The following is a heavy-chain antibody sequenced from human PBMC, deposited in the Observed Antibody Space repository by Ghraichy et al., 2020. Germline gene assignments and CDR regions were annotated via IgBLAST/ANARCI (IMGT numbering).Heavy chain of an antibody. CDR1: GFTFSNAW. CDR2: IRSKADGGTT. CDR3: TNLGHSDP. D-gene: IGHD1-14*01. V-gene: IGHV3-15*01. J-gene: IGHJ5*02. Sequence: GGSLRLSCAASGFTFSNAWMSWVRQAPGKGLEWLGRIRSKADGGTTDYAAPVKGRFFFSRDDSKDTLYLEMNSLKTEDTAVYYCTNLGHSDPWGQGTLVTVSS.